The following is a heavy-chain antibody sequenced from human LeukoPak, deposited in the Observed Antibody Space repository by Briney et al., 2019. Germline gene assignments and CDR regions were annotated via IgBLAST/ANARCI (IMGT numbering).Heavy chain of an antibody. D-gene: IGHD2-21*02. CDR2: IRYDGSNK. Sequence: PGGSLRLSCAASGFTFSSYGMHWVRQAPGKGLEWVAFIRYDGSNKYYADSVKGRFTISRDNSKNTLYLQMNSLRAEDTAVYYCAKDVPQHIVVVTAIHFDYWGQGTLVTVSS. V-gene: IGHV3-30*02. CDR1: GFTFSSYG. J-gene: IGHJ4*02. CDR3: AKDVPQHIVVVTAIHFDY.